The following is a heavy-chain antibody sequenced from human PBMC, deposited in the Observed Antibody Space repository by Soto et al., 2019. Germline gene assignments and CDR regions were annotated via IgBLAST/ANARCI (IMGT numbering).Heavy chain of an antibody. V-gene: IGHV3-66*01. CDR2: IYSGGST. Sequence: EVQLVESGGGLVQPGGSLRLSCAASGFTVSSNYMSWVRQAPGKGLEWASVIYSGGSTYYADSVKGRFTISRDNSKNTLYFQMNSLRAEDTAVYYCARRKGIAAAGTVGHWFDPWGQGTLVTVSS. CDR3: ARRKGIAAAGTVGHWFDP. J-gene: IGHJ5*02. CDR1: GFTVSSNY. D-gene: IGHD6-13*01.